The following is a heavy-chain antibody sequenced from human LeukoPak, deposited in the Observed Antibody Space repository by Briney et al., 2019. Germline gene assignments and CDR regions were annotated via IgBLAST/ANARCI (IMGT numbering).Heavy chain of an antibody. Sequence: GGSLRLSCAASEFTLSGSDVHWVRQTSGKGLEWVGHIRSTAHNYATAYAASVRGMFFISRDDSKNTAYPQMNSLKAEDTAVYYCFVDGGYWGQGTLVTVSS. J-gene: IGHJ4*02. CDR1: EFTLSGSD. CDR2: IRSTAHNYAT. CDR3: FVDGGY. V-gene: IGHV3-73*01. D-gene: IGHD4-23*01.